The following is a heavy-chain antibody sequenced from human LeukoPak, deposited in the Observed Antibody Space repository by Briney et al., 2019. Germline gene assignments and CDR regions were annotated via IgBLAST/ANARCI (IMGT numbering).Heavy chain of an antibody. CDR2: IYYSGST. CDR3: ARSKLGYCSSTSCYDGAFDI. CDR1: GGSISSSSYY. D-gene: IGHD2-2*01. V-gene: IGHV4-39*07. Sequence: SETLSLTCTVSGGSISSSSYYWGWIRQPPGKGLEWIGSIYYSGSTYYNPSLKSRVTISVDTSKNQFSLKLSSVTAADTAVYYCARSKLGYCSSTSCYDGAFDIWGQGTMVTVSS. J-gene: IGHJ3*02.